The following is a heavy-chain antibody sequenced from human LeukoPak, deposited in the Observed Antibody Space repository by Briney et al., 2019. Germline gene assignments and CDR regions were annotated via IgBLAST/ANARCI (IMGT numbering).Heavy chain of an antibody. CDR2: ISSSSSYI. Sequence: GGSLRLSCAASGFTFSSYSMNWVRQAPGKGLEWVSSISSSSSYIYYADSVEGRFTISRDNAKNSLYLQMNSLRAEDTAVYYCARCGYCTNGVCYTRFDYWGQGTLVTVSS. CDR1: GFTFSSYS. J-gene: IGHJ4*02. D-gene: IGHD2-8*01. CDR3: ARCGYCTNGVCYTRFDY. V-gene: IGHV3-21*01.